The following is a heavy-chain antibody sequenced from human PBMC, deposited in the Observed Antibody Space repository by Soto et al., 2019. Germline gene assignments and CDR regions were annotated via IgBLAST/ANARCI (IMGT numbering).Heavy chain of an antibody. CDR2: IIPIFGTA. J-gene: IGHJ6*02. D-gene: IGHD6-19*01. V-gene: IGHV1-69*13. Sequence: ASVKVSCKASRVAFSKFIVTWVRQAPGLGLEWVGGIIPIFGTANYAQKFQGRVTITADESTSTSYMEVNSLRSEDTAVHYCAKVRYSSPMGYYYGMDVWGQGTTVTVSS. CDR3: AKVRYSSPMGYYYGMDV. CDR1: RVAFSKFI.